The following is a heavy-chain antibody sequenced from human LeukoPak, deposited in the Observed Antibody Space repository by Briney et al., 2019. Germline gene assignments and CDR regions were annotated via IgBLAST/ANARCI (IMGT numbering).Heavy chain of an antibody. D-gene: IGHD5/OR15-5a*01. CDR2: ISSSSSYT. CDR1: GFIFSDYY. J-gene: IGHJ4*02. CDR3: ARAVSVSSYYFDC. V-gene: IGHV3-11*05. Sequence: KPGGSLRLSCAASGFIFSDYYMSWIRQAPGKGLEWISYISSSSSYTNYVDSVKGRFTISRDNAKNSLCLQMNSLRAEDTAVYYCARAVSVSSYYFDCWGQGTLVTVSS.